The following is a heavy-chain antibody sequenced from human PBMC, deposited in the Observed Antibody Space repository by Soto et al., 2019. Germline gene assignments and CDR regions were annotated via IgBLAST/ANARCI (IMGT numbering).Heavy chain of an antibody. CDR3: AREYCTPPGGWLDP. D-gene: IGHD2-8*01. Sequence: SETLSLTCSVSGDSMSGFYWNWIRQTPDKGLEWLGYMYSSGYTRYNPSLKSRVSMSLDTSKNHFSLRLTSVTAADTAVYYCAREYCTPPGGWLDPGGQGILVTVPS. CDR1: GDSMSGFY. J-gene: IGHJ5*02. CDR2: MYSSGYT. V-gene: IGHV4-59*01.